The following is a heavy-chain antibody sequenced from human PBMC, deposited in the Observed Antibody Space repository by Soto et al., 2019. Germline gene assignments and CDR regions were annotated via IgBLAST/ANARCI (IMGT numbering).Heavy chain of an antibody. CDR1: GYTFTSYD. CDR3: ARDRPGIKTYEAFDI. D-gene: IGHD1-20*01. CDR2: MSPNTGTI. Sequence: VASVKVSCKASGYTFTSYDINWVRQATGQGPEWMGWMSPNTGTIVYAQKFQGRVTMTRNTSTSTAYMTLSSLRSEDTAVYYCARDRPGIKTYEAFDIWGQGTTATVSS. J-gene: IGHJ3*02. V-gene: IGHV1-8*01.